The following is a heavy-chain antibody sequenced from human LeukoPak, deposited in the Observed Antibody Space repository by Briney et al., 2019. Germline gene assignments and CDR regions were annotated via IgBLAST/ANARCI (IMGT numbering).Heavy chain of an antibody. CDR3: AKSTTVTQRGYFDY. CDR2: ISYDGSNK. Sequence: GGSLRLSCAASGFTFSSDGMHWVRQAPAKGLEWVAIISYDGSNKYYADSVKGRFTISRDNSKNTLYLQMNGLRAEDTAVYYCAKSTTVTQRGYFDYWGQGTLVTVSS. V-gene: IGHV3-30*18. J-gene: IGHJ4*02. CDR1: GFTFSSDG. D-gene: IGHD4-17*01.